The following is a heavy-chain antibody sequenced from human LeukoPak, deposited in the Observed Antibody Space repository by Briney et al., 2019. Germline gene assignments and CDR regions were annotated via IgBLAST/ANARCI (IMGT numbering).Heavy chain of an antibody. D-gene: IGHD5-12*01. J-gene: IGHJ4*02. Sequence: ASVKVSCKASGYTFTGYYMHWVRRAPGQGLEWMGWINPNSGGTNYAQKFQGRVAMTRDTSISTAYMELSRLRSDDTAVYYCARVPSGYDFQYYFDYWGQGTLVTVSS. CDR3: ARVPSGYDFQYYFDY. CDR2: INPNSGGT. V-gene: IGHV1-2*02. CDR1: GYTFTGYY.